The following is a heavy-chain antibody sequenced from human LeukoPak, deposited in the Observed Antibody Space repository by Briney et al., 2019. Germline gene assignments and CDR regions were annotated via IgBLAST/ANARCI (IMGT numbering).Heavy chain of an antibody. CDR3: ARGSLPIAAAHDY. CDR1: GGSISSYY. CDR2: IYYSGST. D-gene: IGHD6-13*01. Sequence: SETLSLTCTVSGGSISSYYWSWIRQPPGKGLEWIGYIYYSGSTNYNPSLKSRVTISVDTSKNQFSPKLSSVTAEDTAVYYCARGSLPIAAAHDYWGQGTLVTVSS. J-gene: IGHJ4*02. V-gene: IGHV4-59*01.